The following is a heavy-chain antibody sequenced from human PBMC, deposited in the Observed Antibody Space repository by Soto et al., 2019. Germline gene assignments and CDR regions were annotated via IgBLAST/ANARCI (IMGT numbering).Heavy chain of an antibody. CDR2: ISSGSNYI. V-gene: IGHV3-21*01. CDR1: GFTFSTYT. D-gene: IGHD3-22*01. J-gene: IGHJ4*02. Sequence: EVQLVESGGGHVKPGGSLRLSCAASGFTFSTYTMTWVRQTPGKGLEWVASISSGSNYIYYAESVKGRFSISRDNAKTSLFLQMISLRAEDTAVYYCARGRAGDELILVINFWGQGTRVSVSS. CDR3: ARGRAGDELILVINF.